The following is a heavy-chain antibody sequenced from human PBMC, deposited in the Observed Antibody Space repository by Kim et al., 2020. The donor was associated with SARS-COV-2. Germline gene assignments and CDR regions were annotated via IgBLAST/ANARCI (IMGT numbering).Heavy chain of an antibody. D-gene: IGHD6-6*01. J-gene: IGHJ4*02. CDR2: ISTHNGYT. CDR1: GFTFRDYY. V-gene: IGHV3-11*05. Sequence: GGSLRLSCAASGFTFRDYYMSWIRQAPGKGLEWVSWISTHNGYTNYAASVKGRFTISRDDGKNLLYLQMNSLRDEDTAVYYCAREAARPDFWGQGTLVTVSS. CDR3: AREAARPDF.